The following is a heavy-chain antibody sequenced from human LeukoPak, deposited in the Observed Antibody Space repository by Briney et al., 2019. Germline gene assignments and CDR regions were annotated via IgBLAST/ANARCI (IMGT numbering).Heavy chain of an antibody. Sequence: SETLSLTCAVSGYSISSGYYWGWIRQPPGKGLEWIGSIYHSGSTYYNPSLKSRVTISVDTSKNQFSLKLSSVTAADTAVYYCARHISGHSYPDYWGQGTLVTVSS. CDR3: ARHISGHSYPDY. V-gene: IGHV4-38-2*01. CDR1: GYSISSGYY. J-gene: IGHJ4*02. CDR2: IYHSGST. D-gene: IGHD5-18*01.